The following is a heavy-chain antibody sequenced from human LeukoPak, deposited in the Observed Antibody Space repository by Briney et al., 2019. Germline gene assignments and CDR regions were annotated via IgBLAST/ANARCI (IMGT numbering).Heavy chain of an antibody. CDR3: ARHSLVRGVGHDY. V-gene: IGHV4-59*08. CDR1: GGSISSYY. J-gene: IGHJ4*02. CDR2: IYYSGST. Sequence: SETLSLTCTVSGGSISSYYWSWIRQPPGKGLEWLGYIYYSGSTNYNPSLKTRVTISVDTSKNQFSLKLSSVTAADTAVYYCARHSLVRGVGHDYWGQGTLVTVSS. D-gene: IGHD3-10*01.